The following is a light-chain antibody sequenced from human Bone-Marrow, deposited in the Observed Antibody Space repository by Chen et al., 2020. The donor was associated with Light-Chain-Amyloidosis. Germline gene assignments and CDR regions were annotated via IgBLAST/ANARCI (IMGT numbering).Light chain of an antibody. J-gene: IGKJ4*01. CDR1: QTIGSNY. CDR3: QQYGNSPHT. V-gene: IGKV3-20*01. CDR2: GSS. Sequence: EIVLTQSPDTLSLSPGEGANLSCRASQTIGSNYLTWYHQKFGQAPRLLIYGSSSRATGIPDRFTGIGSGTDFTLTIHRLEHEDYAMYYCQQYGNSPHTFGGGTKVEIK.